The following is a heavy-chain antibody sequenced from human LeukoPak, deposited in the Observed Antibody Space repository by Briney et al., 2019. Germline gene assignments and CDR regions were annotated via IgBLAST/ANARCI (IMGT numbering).Heavy chain of an antibody. CDR2: IGRSGAIR. D-gene: IGHD6-19*01. CDR3: SLLALASDFDY. CDR1: GFPFSVYE. Sequence: PGGSLSLSCAVSGFPFSVYEMNWVRQAPGEGLEWVSNIGRSGAIRHYADSVQGRLSISRDNAEYSLVLQMNRLRVYVSGIDYGSLLALASDFDYWGQGALVTVSS. V-gene: IGHV3-48*03. J-gene: IGHJ4*02.